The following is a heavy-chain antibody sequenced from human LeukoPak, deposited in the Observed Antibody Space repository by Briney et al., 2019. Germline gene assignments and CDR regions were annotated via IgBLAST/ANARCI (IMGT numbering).Heavy chain of an antibody. J-gene: IGHJ4*02. CDR3: ARDQPLPDY. Sequence: PSETLSLTCTVSGGSISSYYWSWIRQPPGTGLEWIGYIYYSGSTNYNPSLKSRVTISVDTSKNQFSLKLSSVTAADTAVYYCARDQPLPDYRGQGTLVTVSS. CDR1: GGSISSYY. V-gene: IGHV4-59*01. CDR2: IYYSGST.